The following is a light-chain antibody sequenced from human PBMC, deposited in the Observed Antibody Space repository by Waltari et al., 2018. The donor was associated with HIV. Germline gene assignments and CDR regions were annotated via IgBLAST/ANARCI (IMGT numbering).Light chain of an antibody. Sequence: DIQMTQSPSSLSASVGDRVTITCRASQDISNSLAWYQQKVGEAPKLLLYTAPLLESGVPSRFSGRGSGTVYTLTISSLQPEDFATYYCQQYYSSLWTFGQGTKVEIK. CDR3: QQYYSSLWT. CDR1: QDISNS. J-gene: IGKJ1*01. CDR2: TAP. V-gene: IGKV1-NL1*01.